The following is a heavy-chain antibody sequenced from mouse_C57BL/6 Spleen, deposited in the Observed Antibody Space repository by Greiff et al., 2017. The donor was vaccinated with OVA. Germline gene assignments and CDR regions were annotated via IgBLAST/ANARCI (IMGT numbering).Heavy chain of an antibody. CDR2: IDPSDSET. CDR1: GYTFTGYW. Sequence: QVQLQQPGAELVRPGSSVKLSCKASGYTFTGYWMHWVKQRPIQGLEWIGNIDPSDSETHYNQKFKDKATLTVDKSSSTAYMQLSSLTSEDSAVYYCARIDDGNRGYDVDDGGKGTTPTASS. CDR3: ARIDDGNRGYDVDD. J-gene: IGHJ2*01. V-gene: IGHV1-52*01. D-gene: IGHD2-1*01.